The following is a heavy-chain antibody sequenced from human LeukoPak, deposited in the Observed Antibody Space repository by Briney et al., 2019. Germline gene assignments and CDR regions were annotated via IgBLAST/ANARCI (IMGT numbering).Heavy chain of an antibody. Sequence: SETLSLTCTVSGGSISSSTYSWGWIRQPPGKGLEWIASIYYTGSTDYNPSLKSRVTISVDTSKNQFSLKLSSVTAADTAVYYCARSRKYGAVTTYSWFDHWGQGTLVVVSS. CDR3: ARSRKYGAVTTYSWFDH. CDR1: GGSISSSTYS. CDR2: IYYTGST. V-gene: IGHV4-39*01. J-gene: IGHJ5*02. D-gene: IGHD4-17*01.